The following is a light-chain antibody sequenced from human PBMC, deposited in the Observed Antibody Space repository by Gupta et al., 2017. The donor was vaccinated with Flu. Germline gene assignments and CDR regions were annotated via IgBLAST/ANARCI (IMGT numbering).Light chain of an antibody. V-gene: IGKV1-5*03. Sequence: PSTLSSSVGDRVTTTCRASQSITGWLAWYQQKPGKAPKLLIYKTSSLESGVPSRFSGSGSGTEFTLTISSLQPDDFATYYCQQYNSYTGTFGQGTKVEIK. J-gene: IGKJ1*01. CDR2: KTS. CDR3: QQYNSYTGT. CDR1: QSITGW.